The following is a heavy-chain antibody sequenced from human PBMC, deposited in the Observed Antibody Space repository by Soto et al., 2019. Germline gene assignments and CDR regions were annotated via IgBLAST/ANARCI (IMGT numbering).Heavy chain of an antibody. J-gene: IGHJ6*02. V-gene: IGHV1-69*01. Sequence: QVQLVQSGAEVKKPGSSVKVSCKTSGVSFNNNGIGWVRQAPGHGLEWMGGVSPPFRTSNYARKFQGRISITADASTGTGNMELSSLTAEYTAQYECAGGGSYGTGSDYRDGRDVVGQWSTVTATS. CDR3: AGGGSYGTGSDYRDGRDV. CDR1: GVSFNNNG. CDR2: VSPPFRTS. D-gene: IGHD3-10*01.